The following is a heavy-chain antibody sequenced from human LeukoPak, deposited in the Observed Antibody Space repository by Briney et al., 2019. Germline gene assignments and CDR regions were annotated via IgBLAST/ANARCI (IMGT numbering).Heavy chain of an antibody. CDR2: ISYDGSNK. V-gene: IGHV3-30-3*01. Sequence: QPGRSLRLSCAASGFTFSSYAMHWVRQAPGKGLEWVAVISYDGSNKYYADSVKGRFTISRDNAKNSLYLQMNSLRAEDTAVYYCVRDQGNILWFGELLSSQYYYFDYWGQGTLVTVSS. D-gene: IGHD3-10*01. CDR1: GFTFSSYA. CDR3: VRDQGNILWFGELLSSQYYYFDY. J-gene: IGHJ4*02.